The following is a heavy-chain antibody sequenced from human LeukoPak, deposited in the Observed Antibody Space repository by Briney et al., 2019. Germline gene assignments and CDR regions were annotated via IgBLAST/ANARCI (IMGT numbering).Heavy chain of an antibody. V-gene: IGHV3-30*03. CDR3: AREGDSSGYPCDY. CDR1: GFTFNSYD. J-gene: IGHJ4*02. CDR2: ISYDGSNK. D-gene: IGHD3-22*01. Sequence: GGSLRLSCAASGFTFNSYDMHWVRQAPGKGLERVAVISYDGSNKYYADSVKGRFTISRDNSKNTLYLQMNSLRAEDTAVYYCAREGDSSGYPCDYWGQGTLVTVSS.